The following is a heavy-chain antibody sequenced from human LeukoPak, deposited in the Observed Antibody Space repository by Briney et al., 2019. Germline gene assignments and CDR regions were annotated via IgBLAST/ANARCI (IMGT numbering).Heavy chain of an antibody. J-gene: IGHJ5*02. CDR3: AKPSVAGTVRGSWFDP. V-gene: IGHV3-23*01. CDR1: GFTFSSYA. CDR2: ISGSGGST. D-gene: IGHD6-19*01. Sequence: GGSLRLSCAASGFTFSSYAMSWVRQAPGKGLEWVSAISGSGGSTYYADSVKGRFTISRDNSKNTLYLQMNGLRAEDTAVYYCAKPSVAGTVRGSWFDPWGQGTLVTVSS.